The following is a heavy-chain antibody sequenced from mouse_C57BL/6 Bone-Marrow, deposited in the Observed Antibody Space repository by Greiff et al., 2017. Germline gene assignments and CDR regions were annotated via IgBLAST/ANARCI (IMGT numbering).Heavy chain of an antibody. CDR3: ARHDYDVAY. V-gene: IGHV5-9*01. D-gene: IGHD2-4*01. Sequence: EVKVVESGGGLVMPGGSLKLSCAASGFTFSSYNMYWVSQTPEQRLEWVATISGGGGTTYYPDSVNGRFSFSRDIPKNTLYLQLSRLRSEYTALYYLARHDYDVAYWGQGTLVTVSA. CDR2: ISGGGGTT. J-gene: IGHJ3*01. CDR1: GFTFSSYN.